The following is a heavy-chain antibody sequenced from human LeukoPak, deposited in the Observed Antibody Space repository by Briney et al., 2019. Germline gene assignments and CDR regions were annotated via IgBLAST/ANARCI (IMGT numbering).Heavy chain of an antibody. CDR3: ARATPSYCSSTSCYYYYYGMDV. CDR1: GGSISSYD. CDR2: IYYSGST. J-gene: IGHJ6*04. Sequence: PSETLSRTCTVSGGSISSYDWSWIRQPPGKGLEWIGYIYYSGSTNYNPSLKSRVTISVDASKNQFSLKLSSVTAADTAVYYCARATPSYCSSTSCYYYYYGMDVWGKGTTVTVSS. D-gene: IGHD2-2*01. V-gene: IGHV4-59*01.